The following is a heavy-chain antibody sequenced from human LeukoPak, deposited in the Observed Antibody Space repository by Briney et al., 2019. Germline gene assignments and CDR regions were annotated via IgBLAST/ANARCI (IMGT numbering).Heavy chain of an antibody. CDR1: GGSISSSSYY. D-gene: IGHD3-3*01. J-gene: IGHJ5*02. CDR2: IYYSGST. Sequence: IPSETLSLTCTVSGGSISSSSYYWGWIRQPPGKGLEWIGSIYYSGSTYYNPSLKSRVTISVDTSKNQFSLKLSSVTAADTAVYYCARDKALYDFWSGYYSNWFDPWGQGTLVTVSS. V-gene: IGHV4-39*07. CDR3: ARDKALYDFWSGYYSNWFDP.